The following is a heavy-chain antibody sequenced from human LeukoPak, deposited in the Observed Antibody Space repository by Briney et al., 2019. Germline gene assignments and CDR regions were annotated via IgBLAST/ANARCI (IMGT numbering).Heavy chain of an antibody. Sequence: GESLKISCKGSGYSFTSYWIGWVRQMPGKGLEWMGIIYPGDSDTRYSPSFQRQVTIAADKSIRTAYLQWSSLKASDTAMYYCARHTTPKSYYYDSSGYTDYWGQGTLVTVSS. D-gene: IGHD3-22*01. CDR1: GYSFTSYW. J-gene: IGHJ4*02. CDR2: IYPGDSDT. V-gene: IGHV5-51*01. CDR3: ARHTTPKSYYYDSSGYTDY.